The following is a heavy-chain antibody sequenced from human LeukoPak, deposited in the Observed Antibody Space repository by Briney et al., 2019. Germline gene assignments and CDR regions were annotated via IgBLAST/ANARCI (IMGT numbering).Heavy chain of an antibody. CDR1: GFTFSSYS. CDR3: ATPRGIVVVVAAPSFDF. D-gene: IGHD2-15*01. Sequence: GGSLRLSCAASGFTFSSYSLNWVRQAPGKGLEWVSYLSRSSSTIYYADSVKGRFTVSRDNSKNTLYLQMSSLRADDTAVYYCATPRGIVVVVAAPSFDFWGQGTLVTVSS. CDR2: LSRSSSTI. V-gene: IGHV3-48*01. J-gene: IGHJ4*02.